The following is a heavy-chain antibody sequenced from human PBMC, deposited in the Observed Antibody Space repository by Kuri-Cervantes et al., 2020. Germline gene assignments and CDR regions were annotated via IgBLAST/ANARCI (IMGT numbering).Heavy chain of an antibody. D-gene: IGHD3-22*01. J-gene: IGHJ6*02. CDR2: ISYDGSNK. CDR3: AREYYYDSSGLWGYYYYYYGMDV. CDR1: GFTFSSYA. Sequence: GESLKISCAASGFTFSSYAMHWVRQAPGKGLEWVAVISYDGSNKYYADSVKGRFTISRDNSKNTLYLQMNSLRAEDTAVYYCAREYYYDSSGLWGYYYYYYGMDVWGQGTTVTVSS. V-gene: IGHV3-30-3*01.